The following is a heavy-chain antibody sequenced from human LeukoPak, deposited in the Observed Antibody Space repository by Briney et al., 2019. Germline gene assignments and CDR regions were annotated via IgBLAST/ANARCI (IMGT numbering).Heavy chain of an antibody. CDR2: IRYDGSNK. CDR1: GFTFSSYG. V-gene: IGHV3-30*02. Sequence: PGGSLRISCAASGFTFSSYGMHWVRQAPGKGLEWVAFIRYDGSNKYYADSVKGRFTISRDNSKNTLYLQMNSLRAEDTAVYYCAKDLIDSSGYHDAFDIWGRGTMVTVSS. J-gene: IGHJ3*02. CDR3: AKDLIDSSGYHDAFDI. D-gene: IGHD3-22*01.